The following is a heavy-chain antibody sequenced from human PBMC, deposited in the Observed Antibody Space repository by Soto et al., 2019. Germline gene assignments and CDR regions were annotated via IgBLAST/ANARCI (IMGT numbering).Heavy chain of an antibody. CDR1: GFTFSDYY. V-gene: IGHV3-11*01. Sequence: QVQLVESGGGLVKPGGSLRLSCAASGFTFSDYYMSLIRQAPGKELEWVSYISPSGTSIYYADSVKGRFTISRDNAYNSHYLQMNSLSAEDTAISYCSRGHYGMDVWGQGTTVIVS. J-gene: IGHJ6*02. CDR3: SRGHYGMDV. CDR2: ISPSGTSI.